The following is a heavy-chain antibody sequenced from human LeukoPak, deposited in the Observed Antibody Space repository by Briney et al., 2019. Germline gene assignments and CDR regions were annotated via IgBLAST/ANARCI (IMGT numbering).Heavy chain of an antibody. Sequence: GGSLRLSCGASGFIFSDYYMAWIRQAPGKGLEWISYISYSGSPIDYADSMKGRFTISRDNAKNSLYLQMDSLRVEDTAVYYCARGLYSYDYWGQGTLVTVSS. D-gene: IGHD3-16*01. CDR1: GFIFSDYY. V-gene: IGHV3-11*04. CDR2: ISYSGSPI. CDR3: ARGLYSYDY. J-gene: IGHJ4*02.